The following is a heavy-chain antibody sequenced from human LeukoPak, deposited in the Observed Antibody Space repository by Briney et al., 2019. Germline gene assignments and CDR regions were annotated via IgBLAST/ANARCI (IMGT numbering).Heavy chain of an antibody. D-gene: IGHD5-18*01. Sequence: SETLSLTCTVSGGFISSYYWSWIRQPPGKGLEWIGYIYYSGSTNYNPSLKSRVTISVDTSKNQFSLKLSSVTAADTAVYYCARGGDQYSYGTQYYFDYWGQGTLVTVSS. V-gene: IGHV4-59*01. CDR1: GGFISSYY. J-gene: IGHJ4*02. CDR3: ARGGDQYSYGTQYYFDY. CDR2: IYYSGST.